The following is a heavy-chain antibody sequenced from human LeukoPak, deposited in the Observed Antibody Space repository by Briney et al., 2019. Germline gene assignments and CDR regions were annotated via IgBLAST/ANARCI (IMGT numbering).Heavy chain of an antibody. V-gene: IGHV3-21*01. D-gene: IGHD2-15*01. J-gene: IGHJ5*02. CDR2: ISSSSSYI. Sequence: SGGSLRLSCAACGFTFSSYSMTWVRQAPGKGLEWVSSISSSSSYIYYADSVKGRFTISRDNAKNSLYLQMNSLRAEDTAVYYCARGTRVAANLHTAWGQGTLVTVSS. CDR3: ARGTRVAANLHTA. CDR1: GFTFSSYS.